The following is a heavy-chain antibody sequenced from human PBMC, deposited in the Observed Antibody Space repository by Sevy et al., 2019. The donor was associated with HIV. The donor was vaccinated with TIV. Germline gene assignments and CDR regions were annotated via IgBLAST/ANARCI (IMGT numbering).Heavy chain of an antibody. Sequence: GGSLRLSCAASGFTFSDYYMTWIRQAPGDGLEWVSYISSSGGSIYYADSVKGRITISRDNAKNSLYLQMNSLRVEDTAVYYCARVPGGATIDYSGQGALVTVSS. CDR1: GFTFSDYY. J-gene: IGHJ4*02. CDR3: ARVPGGATIDY. CDR2: ISSSGGSI. V-gene: IGHV3-11*01. D-gene: IGHD5-12*01.